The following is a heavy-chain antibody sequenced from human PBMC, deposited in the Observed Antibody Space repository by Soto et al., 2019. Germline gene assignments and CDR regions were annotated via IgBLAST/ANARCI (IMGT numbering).Heavy chain of an antibody. V-gene: IGHV1-69*13. CDR3: ARSGSGQLGYFDY. J-gene: IGHJ4*02. CDR2: IIPIFGTA. CDR1: GVTFSSYA. D-gene: IGHD6-6*01. Sequence: SVKVSGKASGVTFSSYAISWVRQAPGQGLEWMGGIIPIFGTANYAQKFQGRVTITADESTSTAYMELSSLRSEDTAVYYCARSGSGQLGYFDYWGQGTLVTVSS.